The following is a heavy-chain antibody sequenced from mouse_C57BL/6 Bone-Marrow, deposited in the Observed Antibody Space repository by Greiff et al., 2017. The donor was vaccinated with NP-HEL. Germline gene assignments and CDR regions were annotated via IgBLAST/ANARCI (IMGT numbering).Heavy chain of an antibody. CDR1: GYTFTDYY. CDR2: INPNNGGT. J-gene: IGHJ1*03. CDR3: ARSSTTVVATDWYFDV. V-gene: IGHV1-26*01. D-gene: IGHD1-1*01. Sequence: VQLKESGPELVKPGASVKISCKASGYTFTDYYMNWVKQSHGKSLEWIGDINPNNGGTSYNQKFKGKATLTVDKSSSTAYMELRSLTSEDSAVYYCARSSTTVVATDWYFDVWGTGTTVTVSS.